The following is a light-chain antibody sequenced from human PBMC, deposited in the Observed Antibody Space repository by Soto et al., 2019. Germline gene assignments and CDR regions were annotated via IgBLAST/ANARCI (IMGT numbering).Light chain of an antibody. Sequence: QSVLTQPPSASGSPGQSVTISCTGTSSDVGGYNYVSWYQHHPGKAPKLIISEVSKRPSEVPDRFSGSKSGNTASLTVSGLQAEDEADYYCSSYAGSNNLVFGGGTKLTVL. V-gene: IGLV2-8*01. CDR1: SSDVGGYNY. CDR2: EVS. J-gene: IGLJ2*01. CDR3: SSYAGSNNLV.